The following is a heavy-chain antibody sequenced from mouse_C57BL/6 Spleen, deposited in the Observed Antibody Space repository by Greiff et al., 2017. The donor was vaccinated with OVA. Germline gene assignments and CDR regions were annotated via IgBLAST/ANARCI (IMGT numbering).Heavy chain of an antibody. V-gene: IGHV14-2*01. D-gene: IGHD1-2*01. Sequence: MQLKESGAELVKPGASVKLSCTASGFNIKDYYMHWVKQRTEQGLEWIGRIDPEDGETKYAPKFPGKATITADTSSNTAYLQLSSLTSEDTAVYYCAPSHSYYFDYWGQGTTLTVSS. CDR1: GFNIKDYY. CDR3: APSHSYYFDY. J-gene: IGHJ2*01. CDR2: IDPEDGET.